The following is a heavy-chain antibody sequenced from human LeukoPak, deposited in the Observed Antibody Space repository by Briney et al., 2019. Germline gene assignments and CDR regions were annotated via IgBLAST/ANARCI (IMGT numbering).Heavy chain of an antibody. CDR1: GFTFSFYA. D-gene: IGHD1-14*01. J-gene: IGHJ4*02. CDR3: AKDHFGGPDHRRAFDY. Sequence: GGSLRLSCAASGFTFSFYAMSWVRQAPGKGLEWVSAISYSGDGTLYADSVKGRFTISRDNSKNTLYLRMNSLRAEDTAVYYCAKDHFGGPDHRRAFDYWGPGTLVTVSS. V-gene: IGHV3-23*01. CDR2: ISYSGDGT.